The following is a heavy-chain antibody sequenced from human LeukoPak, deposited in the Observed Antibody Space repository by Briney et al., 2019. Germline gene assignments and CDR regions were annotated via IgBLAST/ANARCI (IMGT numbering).Heavy chain of an antibody. CDR1: GGSISSYY. V-gene: IGHV4-59*12. Sequence: PSETLSLTCTVSGGSISSYYWSWIRQPPGKGLEWIGYIYYSGSTNYNPSLKSRVTISVDTSKNQFSLKPSSVTAADTAVYYCARDASGSYYDYWGQGTLVTVSS. CDR2: IYYSGST. CDR3: ARDASGSYYDY. J-gene: IGHJ4*02. D-gene: IGHD1-26*01.